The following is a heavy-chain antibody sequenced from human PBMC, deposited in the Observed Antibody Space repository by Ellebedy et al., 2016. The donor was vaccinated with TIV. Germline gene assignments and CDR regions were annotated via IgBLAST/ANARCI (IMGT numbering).Heavy chain of an antibody. Sequence: SETLSLTXTVSGGSISSGGYYWSWIRQHPGKGLEWIGYIYYSGSTYYNPSLKSRVTISVDTSKNQFSLKLSSVTAADTAVYYCARSAIQLWPGVDYWGQGTLVTVSS. J-gene: IGHJ4*02. CDR1: GGSISSGGYY. D-gene: IGHD5-18*01. CDR2: IYYSGST. V-gene: IGHV4-31*03. CDR3: ARSAIQLWPGVDY.